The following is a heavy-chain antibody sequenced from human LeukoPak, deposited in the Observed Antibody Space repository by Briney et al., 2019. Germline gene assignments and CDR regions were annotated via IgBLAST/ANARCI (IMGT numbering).Heavy chain of an antibody. CDR1: GGPIRSYY. CDR2: IYYSGST. D-gene: IGHD4-17*01. Sequence: PSETLSLTCTVSGGPIRSYYWSWIRQPPGKGLEWIGYIYYSGSTNYNPSLKSRVTISVDTSKNQFSLKLSSVTAADTAVYYCARHHDYGVLNGNNWFDPWGQGTLVTVSS. CDR3: ARHHDYGVLNGNNWFDP. V-gene: IGHV4-59*01. J-gene: IGHJ5*02.